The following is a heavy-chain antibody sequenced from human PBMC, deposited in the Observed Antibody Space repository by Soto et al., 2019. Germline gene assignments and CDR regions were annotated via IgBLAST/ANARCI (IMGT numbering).Heavy chain of an antibody. CDR2: ISGSGGST. CDR1: GFTFSSYA. CDR3: AKDPPGIAVAGNWFDP. V-gene: IGHV3-23*01. J-gene: IGHJ5*02. Sequence: GGSLRLSCAASGFTFSSYAMSWVRQAPGKGLEWVSAISGSGGSTYYADSVKGRFTISRDNSKNTLYLQMNSLRAEDTAVYYCAKDPPGIAVAGNWFDPWGQGTLVTVSS. D-gene: IGHD6-19*01.